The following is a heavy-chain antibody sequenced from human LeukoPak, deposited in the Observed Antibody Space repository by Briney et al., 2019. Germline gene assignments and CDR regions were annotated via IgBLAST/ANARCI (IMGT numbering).Heavy chain of an antibody. J-gene: IGHJ6*03. CDR3: ARRRYYYDSSGRTTYYYMDV. Sequence: GGSLRLSCAASGVTFSSYAMSWVRQAPGKGREWVSAISGSGGSTYYADSVKGRFTISRDNSKNTLYLQMNSLRAEDTAVYYCARRRYYYDSSGRTTYYYMDVWGKGTTVTVSS. CDR2: ISGSGGST. D-gene: IGHD3-22*01. CDR1: GVTFSSYA. V-gene: IGHV3-23*01.